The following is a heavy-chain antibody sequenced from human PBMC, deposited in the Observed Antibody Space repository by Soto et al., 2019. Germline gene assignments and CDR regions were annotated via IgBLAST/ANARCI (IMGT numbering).Heavy chain of an antibody. Sequence: GSLRLSCAASVVNFSSSGMPRVRQTQGKGLEWVAVISYDGSNKYYADSVKGRFTISRDNSKNTLYLQMNSLRAEDTAVYYCATYSSIVLVPVPFDYWGQGTLVTVSS. CDR1: VVNFSSSG. V-gene: IGHV3-30*03. CDR2: ISYDGSNK. J-gene: IGHJ4*02. CDR3: ATYSSIVLVPVPFDY. D-gene: IGHD2-2*01.